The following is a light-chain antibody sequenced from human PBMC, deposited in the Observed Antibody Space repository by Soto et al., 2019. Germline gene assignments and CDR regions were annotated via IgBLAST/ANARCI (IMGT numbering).Light chain of an antibody. Sequence: EIVMTPALATLSVSPEERATLSCRASQSVSSNLAWYQQKPGQAPRLLIYGASTRATGIPARFSGSGSGTEFTLTISSLQSEDFAVYYCQQYNNWRTFGQGTKVDI. CDR2: GAS. CDR3: QQYNNWRT. J-gene: IGKJ1*01. CDR1: QSVSSN. V-gene: IGKV3-15*01.